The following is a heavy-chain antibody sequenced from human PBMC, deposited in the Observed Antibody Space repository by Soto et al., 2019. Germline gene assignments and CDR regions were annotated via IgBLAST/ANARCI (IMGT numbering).Heavy chain of an antibody. Sequence: SETLSLTCTVSGGSISRGGYYWSWIRQHPGKGLEWIGYIYYSGSTYYNPSLKSRVTISVDTSKNQFSLKLSSVTAADTAVYYCAREGIAVAGIVSWFDPWGQGTLVTVSS. CDR1: GGSISRGGYY. J-gene: IGHJ5*02. CDR2: IYYSGST. CDR3: AREGIAVAGIVSWFDP. D-gene: IGHD6-19*01. V-gene: IGHV4-31*03.